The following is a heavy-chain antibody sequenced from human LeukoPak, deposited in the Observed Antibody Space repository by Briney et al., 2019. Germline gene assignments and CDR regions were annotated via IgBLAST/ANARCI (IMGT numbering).Heavy chain of an antibody. CDR2: ISKDGGFK. Sequence: GGSLRLSCAASGFTFSSYNLHWARQAPGKGLEWVAVISKDGGFKYYADSVKGRFTISRDNSKNTFYLQMNSLIIEDTAVYYCTREEYSSFWSTAGAFDIWGQGTMVTVSS. CDR3: TREEYSSFWSTAGAFDI. CDR1: GFTFSSYN. V-gene: IGHV3-30*03. J-gene: IGHJ3*02. D-gene: IGHD6-19*01.